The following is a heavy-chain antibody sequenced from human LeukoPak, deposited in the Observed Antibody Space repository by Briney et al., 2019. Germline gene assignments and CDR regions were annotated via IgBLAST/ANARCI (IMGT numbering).Heavy chain of an antibody. CDR1: GFTFSSYS. Sequence: GGSLRLSCAASGFTFSSYSMNWVRQAPGKGLEWVSFISSSSSYIYYADSVKGRFTISRDNAKNSLYLQMNSLRAEDTAVYYCARDVSGIAAAGSDYWGQGTLVTVSS. D-gene: IGHD6-13*01. J-gene: IGHJ4*02. CDR2: ISSSSSYI. V-gene: IGHV3-21*01. CDR3: ARDVSGIAAAGSDY.